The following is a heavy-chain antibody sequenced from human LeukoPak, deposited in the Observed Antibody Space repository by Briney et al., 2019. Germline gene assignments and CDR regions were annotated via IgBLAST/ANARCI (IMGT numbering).Heavy chain of an antibody. Sequence: SETLSLTCAVYGGSFSGYYWSWIRQPPGKGLEWIGEINHSRSTNYNPSLKSRVTISVDTSKNQFSLKLSSVTAADTAVYYCARHVGRGYFALLYWGQGTLVTVSS. CDR1: GGSFSGYY. J-gene: IGHJ4*02. CDR2: INHSRST. CDR3: ARHVGRGYFALLY. D-gene: IGHD3-22*01. V-gene: IGHV4-34*01.